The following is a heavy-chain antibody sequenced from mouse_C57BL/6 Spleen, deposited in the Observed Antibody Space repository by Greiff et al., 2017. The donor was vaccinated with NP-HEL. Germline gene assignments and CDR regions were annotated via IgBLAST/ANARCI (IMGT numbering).Heavy chain of an antibody. CDR1: GFNIKDDY. D-gene: IGHD2-5*01. CDR2: IDPENGDT. J-gene: IGHJ2*01. Sequence: EVKLLESGAELVRPGASVKLSCTASGFNIKDDYMHWVKQRPEQGLEWIGWIDPENGDTEYASKFQGKATITADTSSNTAYLQLSSLTSEDTAVYYCTRGDSNYGSFDYWGQGTTLTVSS. V-gene: IGHV14-4*01. CDR3: TRGDSNYGSFDY.